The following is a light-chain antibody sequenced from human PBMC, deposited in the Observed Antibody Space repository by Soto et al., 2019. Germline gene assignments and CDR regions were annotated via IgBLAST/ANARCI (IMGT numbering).Light chain of an antibody. V-gene: IGKV1-5*03. J-gene: IGKJ4*01. CDR1: QSISSW. CDR2: KAS. Sequence: DIQLTQSPSTLSASVGDRATITCRASQSISSWLAWYQQKPGKAPKLLVYKASSLESGVPSRFSGSGSGTAFTLTISTLQPDDFATYYCQQYEAYPLTFGGVPNVQI. CDR3: QQYEAYPLT.